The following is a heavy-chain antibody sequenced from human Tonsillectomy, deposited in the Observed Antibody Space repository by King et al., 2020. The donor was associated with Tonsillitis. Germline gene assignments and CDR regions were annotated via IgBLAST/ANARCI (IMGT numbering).Heavy chain of an antibody. V-gene: IGHV3-23*04. D-gene: IGHD3-9*01. Sequence: DVQLVESGGAWIQPGGSLRLSCAASGFTFSIYTMTWVRQAPGKGLEWVAVLTDSGSRTFYADSVRGRFTISRDNSKNTLFLQMNSLRDEDTAVYYCAIGQLTGDYDPCLDYGGQGALVTVSS. CDR3: AIGQLTGDYDPCLDY. J-gene: IGHJ4*02. CDR2: LTDSGSRT. CDR1: GFTFSIYT.